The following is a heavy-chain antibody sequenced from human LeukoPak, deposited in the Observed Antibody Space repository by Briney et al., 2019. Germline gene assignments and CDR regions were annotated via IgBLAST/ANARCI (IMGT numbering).Heavy chain of an antibody. CDR1: GFSFSSYW. CDR2: INYGGSST. V-gene: IGHV3-74*01. CDR3: ARDRRYSSGWYSSDWFDP. J-gene: IGHJ5*02. D-gene: IGHD6-19*01. Sequence: GGSLRLSCAASGFSFSSYWMHWVRQAPGKGLVWVSRINYGGSSTSYADSVKGRFTISRDNSKNTLYLQMNSLRAEDTAVYYCARDRRYSSGWYSSDWFDPWGQGTLVTVSS.